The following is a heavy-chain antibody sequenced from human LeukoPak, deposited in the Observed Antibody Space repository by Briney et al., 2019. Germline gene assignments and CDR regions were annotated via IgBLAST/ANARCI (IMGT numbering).Heavy chain of an antibody. V-gene: IGHV1-8*01. Sequence: GASVKVSCKASGYTFASYDINWVRQATGQGLEWMGWMNPNSGNTGYAQKFQGRVTMTRNTSTSTAYMELSSLRSEDTAVYYCARGGRWLQLRGEFDCWGLGTQVTVSS. CDR1: GYTFASYD. J-gene: IGHJ4*02. CDR2: MNPNSGNT. D-gene: IGHD5-24*01. CDR3: ARGGRWLQLRGEFDC.